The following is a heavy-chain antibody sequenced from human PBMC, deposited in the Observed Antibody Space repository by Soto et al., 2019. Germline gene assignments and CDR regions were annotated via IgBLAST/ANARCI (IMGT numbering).Heavy chain of an antibody. D-gene: IGHD2-8*01. CDR1: GFTFSSYA. J-gene: IGHJ4*02. CDR2: ISGSGGNT. V-gene: IGHV3-23*01. CDR3: AKGTRGYCTNGVCYTVDY. Sequence: LSLTCAASGFTFSSYAMSWVRQAPGKGLEWVSAISGSGGNTYYADSVKGRFTISRDNSKNTLYLQMNSLRAEDTAVYYCAKGTRGYCTNGVCYTVDYWGQGTLVTVSS.